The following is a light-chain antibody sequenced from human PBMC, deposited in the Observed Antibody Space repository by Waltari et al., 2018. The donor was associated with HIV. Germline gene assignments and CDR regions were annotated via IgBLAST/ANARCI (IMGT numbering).Light chain of an antibody. CDR3: CSYAGSYTFGV. V-gene: IGLV2-11*01. CDR1: SSDVCGYNY. Sequence: QSALTQPRSVSGSPGQSVTISCTGTSSDVCGYNYVSWYQQHPGKAPKLMIYDISKRPSGVPDRFSGSKSGNTASLTISGLQAEDEADYYCCSYAGSYTFGVFGGGTKLTVL. J-gene: IGLJ3*02. CDR2: DIS.